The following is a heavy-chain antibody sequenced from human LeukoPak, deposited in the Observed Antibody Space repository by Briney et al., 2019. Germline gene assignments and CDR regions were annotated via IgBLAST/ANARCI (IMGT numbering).Heavy chain of an antibody. J-gene: IGHJ6*02. CDR3: ARDVGATDYYYYGMDV. D-gene: IGHD1-26*01. V-gene: IGHV6-1*01. CDR2: TYYRSKWYN. Sequence: SRTLSLTCAISGDSVSSNSAAWNWVRQSPSRGIEWLGRTYYRSKWYNDYAVSVKSRITINPDTSKNQFSLQLNSVTPEDTAVYYCARDVGATDYYYYGMDVWGQGTTVTVSS. CDR1: GDSVSSNSAA.